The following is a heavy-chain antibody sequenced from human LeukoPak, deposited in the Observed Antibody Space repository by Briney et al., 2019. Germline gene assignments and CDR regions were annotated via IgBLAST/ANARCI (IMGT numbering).Heavy chain of an antibody. Sequence: GGSLRLSCAASGFGFGQYEMNWVRQAPGKGLEWIAYISVRAGTIYYGDSAEGRFTISRDDAKNSLYLQMNGLRVEVTAIYYCAKDFPHYYEVPHGMDVRGQGTTVTV. CDR2: ISVRAGTI. V-gene: IGHV3-48*03. CDR3: AKDFPHYYEVPHGMDV. CDR1: GFGFGQYE. D-gene: IGHD3-22*01. J-gene: IGHJ6*02.